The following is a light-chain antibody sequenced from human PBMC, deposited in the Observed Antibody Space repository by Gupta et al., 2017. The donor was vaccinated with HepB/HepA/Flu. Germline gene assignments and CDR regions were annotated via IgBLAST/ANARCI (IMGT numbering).Light chain of an antibody. CDR3: MQALQTPRT. J-gene: IGKJ3*01. CDR2: LGS. Sequence: DTVMTQSPLSLHVTPGEPPSISRRSSQSLLLSNGYNYLDWYLQKPGQSPQLLIYLGSNRASGVPDRFSGSGSGTDFTLNISRVEAEDVGVYYCMQALQTPRTFGPGTKVDIK. V-gene: IGKV2-28*01. CDR1: QSLLLSNGYNY.